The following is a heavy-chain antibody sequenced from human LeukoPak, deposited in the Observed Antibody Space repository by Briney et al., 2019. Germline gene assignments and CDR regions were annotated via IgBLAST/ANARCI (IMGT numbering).Heavy chain of an antibody. CDR1: GYMFTNHD. J-gene: IGHJ4*02. CDR3: TRGLRGEILQTGY. D-gene: IGHD1-26*01. CDR2: MSPTTGNA. Sequence: GASVKVSCKASGYMFTNHDIHWVRQAPGQGLEWMGWMSPTTGNAGYAQKFQGRVTMTRDTSINTAYLELSSLTSEDTAVYFCTRGLRGEILQTGYWGQGTLVTVSS. V-gene: IGHV1-8*01.